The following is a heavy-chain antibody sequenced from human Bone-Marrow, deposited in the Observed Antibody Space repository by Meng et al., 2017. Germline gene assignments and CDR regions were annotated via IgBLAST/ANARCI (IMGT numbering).Heavy chain of an antibody. CDR1: GYSTSIGYY. Sequence: SETLSLTCAVLGYSTSIGYYWGWIRQPPGKGLEWIGSIYHRGSTYYNPSLKSRVTISADTSKDQFFLKLSSVNAADTAVYYCARGRDDYNYIWYFDLWGRGTLVTVSS. J-gene: IGHJ2*01. CDR2: IYHRGST. V-gene: IGHV4-38-2*01. D-gene: IGHD5-24*01. CDR3: ARGRDDYNYIWYFDL.